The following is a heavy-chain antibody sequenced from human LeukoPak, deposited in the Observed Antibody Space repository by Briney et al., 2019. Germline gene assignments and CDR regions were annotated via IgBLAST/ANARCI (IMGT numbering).Heavy chain of an antibody. V-gene: IGHV5-51*01. Sequence: GESLKISCKASGYSFTSYWIGWVRQMPGKGLEWMGIIYPGDSDTRYSPSFQGHVTISADKSISTAYLQWSSLKASDTAMYYCARWLGTSYYYYGMDVWGQGTTVTVSS. CDR2: IYPGDSDT. J-gene: IGHJ6*02. CDR1: GYSFTSYW. D-gene: IGHD3-22*01. CDR3: ARWLGTSYYYYGMDV.